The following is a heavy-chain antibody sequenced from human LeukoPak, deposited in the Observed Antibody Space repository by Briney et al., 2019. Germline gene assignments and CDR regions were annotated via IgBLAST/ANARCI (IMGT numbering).Heavy chain of an antibody. CDR2: IWYDGSKK. J-gene: IGHJ3*02. CDR1: GFTFSSYG. Sequence: PGGSLRLSCAASGFTFSSYGMHWVRQAPGKGLEWVAVIWYDGSKKYYGDSMKGRFTISRDNSKNTLYLQMNSLRAEDTAVYYCAKDLGGDYAFDIWGQGTMVTVSS. CDR3: AKDLGGDYAFDI. V-gene: IGHV3-33*06. D-gene: IGHD4-17*01.